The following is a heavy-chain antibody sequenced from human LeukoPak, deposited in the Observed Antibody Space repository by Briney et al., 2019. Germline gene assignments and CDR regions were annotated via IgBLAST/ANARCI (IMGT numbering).Heavy chain of an antibody. CDR3: AKGPTFGLVPFDY. D-gene: IGHD3/OR15-3a*01. CDR2: ISGGGGST. J-gene: IGHJ4*02. V-gene: IGHV3-23*01. Sequence: GGSLRLSCAASGFTFSTYALSWVRQAPGKGLEWVSAISGGGGSTYYADSAKGRFTISRDNSRNTLNLEMNSLRADDTAVYYCAKGPTFGLVPFDYWGQGTLVTVSS. CDR1: GFTFSTYA.